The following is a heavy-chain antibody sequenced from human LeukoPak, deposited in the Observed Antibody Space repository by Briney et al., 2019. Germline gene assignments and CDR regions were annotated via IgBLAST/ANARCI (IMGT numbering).Heavy chain of an antibody. CDR3: ARHVQGGYSTSEGSFDY. Sequence: GESLKISCRGSGYSFNTYWIGWVRQMPGKGLEWMGIIYPGDSDTRDSPSFQGQVTISADESTNTVYLQWSSLKASDTAMYYCARHVQGGYSTSEGSFDYWGPGTLVTVSS. CDR1: GYSFNTYW. V-gene: IGHV5-51*01. CDR2: IYPGDSDT. J-gene: IGHJ4*02. D-gene: IGHD6-13*01.